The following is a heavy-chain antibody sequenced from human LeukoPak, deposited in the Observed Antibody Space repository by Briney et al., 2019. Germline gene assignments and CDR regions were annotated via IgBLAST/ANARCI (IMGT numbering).Heavy chain of an antibody. CDR3: AHRPLYPDVSDI. D-gene: IGHD5/OR15-5a*01. CDR1: GFSLSTNGVG. J-gene: IGHJ3*02. CDR2: IYWHGDA. V-gene: IGHV2-5*01. Sequence: SGPTLAKLTQPLTLTCTFSGFSLSTNGVGVGWIRQRPVTALEWLALIYWHGDARYSPFLQSRLTITTDTSKNQVGLHVTNLVPVDTATYYCAHRPLYPDVSDIGSQGSMASAPS.